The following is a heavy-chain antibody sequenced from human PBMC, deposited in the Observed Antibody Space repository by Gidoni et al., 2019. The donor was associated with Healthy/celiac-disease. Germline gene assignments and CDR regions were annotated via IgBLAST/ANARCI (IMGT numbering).Heavy chain of an antibody. J-gene: IGHJ5*02. CDR1: GGSISSGGYY. D-gene: IGHD6-6*01. CDR2: IYYSGST. V-gene: IGHV4-31*03. Sequence: QVQLHESGPGLVKPSQTLSLTCTVSGGSISSGGYYWSWIRQHPGKGLEWIGYIYYSGSTYYNPSLKSRVTISVDTSKKQFSLKLSSVTAADTAVYYCATSIAARLYWFDPWGQGTLVTVSS. CDR3: ATSIAARLYWFDP.